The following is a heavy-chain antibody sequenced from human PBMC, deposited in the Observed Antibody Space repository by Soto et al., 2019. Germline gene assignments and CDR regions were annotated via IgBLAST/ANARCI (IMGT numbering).Heavy chain of an antibody. Sequence: SETLSLTCTVSGGSISSSSYYWGWIRQPPGKGLEWIGSIYYSGSTYYNPSLKSRVTISVDTSKNQFSLKLSSVTAADTAVYYCASLARRGDWFDPWGQGTLVTVS. CDR1: GGSISSSSYY. J-gene: IGHJ5*02. CDR3: ASLARRGDWFDP. V-gene: IGHV4-39*01. CDR2: IYYSGST. D-gene: IGHD3-16*01.